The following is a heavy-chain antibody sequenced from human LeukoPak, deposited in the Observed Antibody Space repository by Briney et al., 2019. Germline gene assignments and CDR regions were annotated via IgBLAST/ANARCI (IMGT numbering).Heavy chain of an antibody. J-gene: IGHJ5*02. CDR3: ARASGWPNNWFDP. V-gene: IGHV1-8*01. CDR2: MNPNSGNT. Sequence: GASVKVSCKASGYTFTSYDINWVRQATGQGLEWMGWMNPNSGNTGYAQKFQGRVTMTRNTSISTAYMELSSLTSEDTAVYYCARASGWPNNWFDPWGQGTLVTVSS. D-gene: IGHD6-19*01. CDR1: GYTFTSYD.